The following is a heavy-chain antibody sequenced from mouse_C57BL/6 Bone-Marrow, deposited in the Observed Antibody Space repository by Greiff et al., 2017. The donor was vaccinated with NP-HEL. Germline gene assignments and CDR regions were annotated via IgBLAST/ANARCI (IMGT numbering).Heavy chain of an antibody. J-gene: IGHJ3*01. CDR3: ARGFYYGNYEGWFAY. V-gene: IGHV1-81*01. CDR2: IYPRSGNT. Sequence: QVQLQQSGAELARPGASVKLSCKASGYTFTSYGISWVKQRTGQGLVWIGEIYPRSGNTYYNEKFKGKATLTADKSSSTAYMELRSLTSEDSAVYFCARGFYYGNYEGWFAYWGQGTLVTVSA. CDR1: GYTFTSYG. D-gene: IGHD2-1*01.